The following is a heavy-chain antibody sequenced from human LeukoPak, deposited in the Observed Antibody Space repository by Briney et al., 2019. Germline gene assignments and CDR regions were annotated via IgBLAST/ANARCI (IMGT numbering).Heavy chain of an antibody. J-gene: IGHJ4*02. CDR3: ATYDNTGYYFVY. V-gene: IGHV4-38-2*02. Sequence: PSETLSLTCTVSGYSISSGYYWGWSRQPPGKGLEWIGSIYHTGTTYRNASLESRVSISVDTSKNQFSLKLISMTAADTALYYCATYDNTGYYFVYWGQGPLVAVSS. CDR2: IYHTGTT. D-gene: IGHD3-22*01. CDR1: GYSISSGYY.